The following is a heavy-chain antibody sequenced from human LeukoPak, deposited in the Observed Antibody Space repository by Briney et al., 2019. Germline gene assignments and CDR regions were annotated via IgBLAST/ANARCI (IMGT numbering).Heavy chain of an antibody. CDR1: GGSISTYY. D-gene: IGHD2-15*01. J-gene: IGHJ4*02. V-gene: IGHV4-59*01. Sequence: NPSETLSLTCTVSGGSISTYYWSWIRQPPGKGLEWIGYIYYSGSTTYNPSLKSRVTISVDTSKNQFSLRVNSVTAADTAVYYCARDVGDRSSWGHWGQGTLVTVSS. CDR2: IYYSGST. CDR3: ARDVGDRSSWGH.